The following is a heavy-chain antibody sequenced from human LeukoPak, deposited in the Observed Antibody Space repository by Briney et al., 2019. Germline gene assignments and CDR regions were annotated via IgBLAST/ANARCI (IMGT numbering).Heavy chain of an antibody. CDR3: AKEDPTDYYGSDI. Sequence: PGGSLRLSCVASGFTFSSYWMSWVRQAPGKGLEWVANIKQDGSEKYYVASVKSRFTISRENSKNTLYLQMNSLRAEDTAVYYCAKEDPTDYYGSDIWGQGTMVTVSS. CDR1: GFTFSSYW. J-gene: IGHJ3*02. V-gene: IGHV3-7*03. D-gene: IGHD3-10*01. CDR2: IKQDGSEK.